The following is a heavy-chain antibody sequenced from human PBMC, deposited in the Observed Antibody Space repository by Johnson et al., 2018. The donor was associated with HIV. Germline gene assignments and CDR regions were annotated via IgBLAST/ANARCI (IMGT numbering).Heavy chain of an antibody. CDR3: ARDPLLHGSTFDM. V-gene: IGHV3-74*01. CDR2: INSEGSST. Sequence: VQLLESGGGLVQPGGSLRLSCAASGFTFSSYWMHWFRQAPGNGLVWVSHINSEGSSTTYADSVKGRFTISRDNAKNTLYLQMNSLRAEDTAVYYCARDPLLHGSTFDMWGPGTMVTVSS. CDR1: GFTFSSYW. J-gene: IGHJ3*02. D-gene: IGHD3-10*01.